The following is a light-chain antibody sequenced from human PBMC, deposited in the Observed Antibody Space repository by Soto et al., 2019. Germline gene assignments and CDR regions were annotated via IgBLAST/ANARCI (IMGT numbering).Light chain of an antibody. J-gene: IGLJ1*01. CDR2: GNN. CDR1: SANIGAAYN. V-gene: IGLV1-40*01. CDR3: GSWDSSLSAYV. Sequence: SVLTQPPSVSGAPGQRVTISCTGSSANIGAAYNVDWYQQLPGTAPKLLIYGNNNRPSGIPDRFSGSKSGTSATLGITGFQTGDEADYYCGSWDSSLSAYVFGTGTKVT.